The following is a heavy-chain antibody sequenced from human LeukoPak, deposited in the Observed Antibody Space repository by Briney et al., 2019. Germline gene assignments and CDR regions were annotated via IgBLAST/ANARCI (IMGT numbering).Heavy chain of an antibody. CDR3: ARDAEPPIAAAGTIDWFDP. Sequence: PGGSLRLPCAASGFTFNKYAMSWVRQAPGKGLEWVSAIIGSGESTYYADSVKGRFTISRDNAKNSLYLQMNSLRAEDPAAYYCARDAEPPIAAAGTIDWFDPWGQGTLVTVSS. CDR2: IIGSGEST. V-gene: IGHV3-23*01. D-gene: IGHD6-13*01. CDR1: GFTFNKYA. J-gene: IGHJ5*02.